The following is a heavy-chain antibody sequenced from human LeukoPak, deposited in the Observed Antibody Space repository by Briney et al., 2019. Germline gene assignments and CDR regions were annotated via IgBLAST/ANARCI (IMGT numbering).Heavy chain of an antibody. V-gene: IGHV4-38-2*02. D-gene: IGHD2-21*02. CDR3: ARHRAIVVVTATYYYYYYMDV. Sequence: SETLSLTCTVSGYSISSGYYWGWIRQPPGKGLEWIGSIYHSGSTYYNPSLKSRVTISVDTSKNQSSLKLSSVTAADTAVYYCARHRAIVVVTATYYYYYYMDVWGKGTTVTVSS. J-gene: IGHJ6*03. CDR2: IYHSGST. CDR1: GYSISSGYY.